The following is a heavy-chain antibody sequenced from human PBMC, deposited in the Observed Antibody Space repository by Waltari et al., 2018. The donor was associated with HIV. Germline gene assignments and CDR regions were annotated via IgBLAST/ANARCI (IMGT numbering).Heavy chain of an antibody. Sequence: EVQLLESGGGLVAPGGSLRASCAALGFTFNSYVMNWVRQAPGKGLEWVSYSSSSGSTISYADSVKGRFTISRDNARNSLYLQMNSLRAEDTAVYYCARGYYYDSGSYYNAYWGQGTLVTVSS. V-gene: IGHV3-48*03. CDR1: GFTFNSYV. CDR2: SSSSGSTI. J-gene: IGHJ4*02. D-gene: IGHD3-10*01. CDR3: ARGYYYDSGSYYNAY.